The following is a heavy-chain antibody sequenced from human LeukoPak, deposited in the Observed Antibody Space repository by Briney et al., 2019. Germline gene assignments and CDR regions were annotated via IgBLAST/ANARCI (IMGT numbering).Heavy chain of an antibody. Sequence: PGGSLRLSCAASGFTFSSYAMSWVRQAPGKGLKWVSTISGSGGNTYYADSVKGRFTISRDNSKNTLYLQMNSLRAEDTAVYYCASARYCSGGSCSYYYGMDVWGKGTTVTVSS. CDR1: GFTFSSYA. D-gene: IGHD2-15*01. CDR3: ASARYCSGGSCSYYYGMDV. CDR2: ISGSGGNT. V-gene: IGHV3-23*01. J-gene: IGHJ6*04.